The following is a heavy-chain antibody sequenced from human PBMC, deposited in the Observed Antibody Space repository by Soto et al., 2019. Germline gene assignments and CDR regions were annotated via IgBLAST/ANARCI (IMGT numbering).Heavy chain of an antibody. D-gene: IGHD2-8*01. CDR1: GYSFTSYW. CDR2: IYPGDSDT. J-gene: IGHJ5*02. V-gene: IGHV5-51*01. Sequence: GESLKISCTGVGYSFTSYWIGWVRQMPGKGLEWMGIIYPGDSDTRHSPSFQGQVTISADKSISTVYLQWSSLKASDTAMYYCARGYCTTNICDPWFDPWGQGTLVTVS. CDR3: ARGYCTTNICDPWFDP.